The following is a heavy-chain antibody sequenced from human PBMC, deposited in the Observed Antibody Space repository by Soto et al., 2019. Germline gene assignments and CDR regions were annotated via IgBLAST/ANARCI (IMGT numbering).Heavy chain of an antibody. CDR1: GFTLRSYW. CDR3: AKGLYSSSWYGIDY. CDR2: ISYDGSNK. D-gene: IGHD6-13*01. Sequence: GGALRLSFAAPGFTLRSYWMHWVRPAPGKGLEWVALISYDGSNKYYADSVKGRFTISRDNSKNTLYLQMNSLRAEDTAVYYCAKGLYSSSWYGIDYWGQGTQVTVSS. J-gene: IGHJ4*02. V-gene: IGHV3-30*18.